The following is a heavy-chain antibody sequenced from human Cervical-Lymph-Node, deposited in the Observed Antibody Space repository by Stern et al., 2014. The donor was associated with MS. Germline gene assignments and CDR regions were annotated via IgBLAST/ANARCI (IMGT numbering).Heavy chain of an antibody. J-gene: IGHJ4*02. Sequence: VQLVESGPGLVQPPQTLTLTCTVSGVSISSGEFSWSWIRQSHGKGLEWICYFFYGGSTDYNPSLRSRVTISGDTSKNQFSLNLNSVTAADTAVYYCARSTDSVEEAFDYWGQGNLVIVSS. CDR2: FFYGGST. V-gene: IGHV4-30-4*08. CDR1: GVSISSGEFS. D-gene: IGHD3-16*01. CDR3: ARSTDSVEEAFDY.